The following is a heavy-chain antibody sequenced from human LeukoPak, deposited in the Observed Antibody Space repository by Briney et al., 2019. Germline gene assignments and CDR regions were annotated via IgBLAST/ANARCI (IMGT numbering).Heavy chain of an antibody. V-gene: IGHV4-34*01. Sequence: SETLSLTCAVYGGSFSDYYWSWIRQTPGKGLKWVGAINHSGRTNYNPSLKSRVTISVDTSKNQFSLKLSSVTAADTAVYYCASTYYGSGSYYGWFDPWGQGTLVTVSS. D-gene: IGHD3-10*01. CDR3: ASTYYGSGSYYGWFDP. CDR2: INHSGRT. J-gene: IGHJ5*02. CDR1: GGSFSDYY.